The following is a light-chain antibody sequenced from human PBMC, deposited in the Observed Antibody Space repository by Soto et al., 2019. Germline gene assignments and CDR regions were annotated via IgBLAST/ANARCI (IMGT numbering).Light chain of an antibody. CDR1: SSDVGGYNY. Sequence: QSVLTQPASVSGSPGPSITISCTGTSSDVGGYNYVSWYQQHPGKAPKLMIYEVSNRPSGVSNRFSGSKSGNTASLTISWLQAEDEADYYCSSYTSSSTGVFGTGTKVTVL. V-gene: IGLV2-14*01. CDR2: EVS. J-gene: IGLJ1*01. CDR3: SSYTSSSTGV.